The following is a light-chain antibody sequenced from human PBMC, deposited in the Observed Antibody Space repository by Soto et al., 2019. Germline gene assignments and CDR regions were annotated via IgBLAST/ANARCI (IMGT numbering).Light chain of an antibody. CDR1: QSVSRSY. J-gene: IGKJ1*01. Sequence: EIVLTQSPGTLSLSPGERATVSCRASQSVSRSYLAWYQQKPGQAPRLLIYGASSRATGIPDRFSGSGSGTDFPSTTSRLAPEACAVYYCQQYGGLPWTCGQATKVEIK. CDR3: QQYGGLPWT. CDR2: GAS. V-gene: IGKV3-20*01.